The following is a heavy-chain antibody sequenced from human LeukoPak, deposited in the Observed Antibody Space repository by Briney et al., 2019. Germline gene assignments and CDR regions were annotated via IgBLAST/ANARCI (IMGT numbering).Heavy chain of an antibody. CDR1: GFTFTSRSA. Sequence: SVKVSCKASGFTFTSRSAVQWVRQARGQRLEWIGWIVVDSDNTNYAENFQGRVTITRDMSASTSYMELSSLRSEDTAVYFCAAPYTSSWFDPWGQGTLVTVSS. D-gene: IGHD6-13*01. CDR3: AAPYTSSWFDP. V-gene: IGHV1-58*01. CDR2: IVVDSDNT. J-gene: IGHJ5*02.